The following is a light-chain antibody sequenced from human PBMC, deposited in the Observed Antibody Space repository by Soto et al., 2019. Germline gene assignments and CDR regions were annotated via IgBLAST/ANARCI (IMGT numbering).Light chain of an antibody. CDR2: EVS. CDR1: SNDVGGYAY. J-gene: IGLJ2*01. Sequence: QSVLTQPASVSGSPGQSITISCTGTSNDVGGYAYVSWYQQYPGKAPKLVISEVSNRPSGVSQRFSGSRSGNTASLTISGLQAEDEADYYCSSYTGDTTPVFGGGTKLTVL. CDR3: SSYTGDTTPV. V-gene: IGLV2-14*01.